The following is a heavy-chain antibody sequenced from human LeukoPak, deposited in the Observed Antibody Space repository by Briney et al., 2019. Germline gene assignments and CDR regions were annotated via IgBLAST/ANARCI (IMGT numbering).Heavy chain of an antibody. CDR2: INDGERT. V-gene: IGHV4-34*01. Sequence: SETLSLTCAVYGGSFSDYYWTWIRQPPGRGLEWIGEINDGERTNYNPSLKSRVTISMDTPKNHFSLKVTSVTAADTAVYYCARDNYDTSFDYWGQGTLVTVSS. CDR1: GGSFSDYY. J-gene: IGHJ4*02. CDR3: ARDNYDTSFDY. D-gene: IGHD3-22*01.